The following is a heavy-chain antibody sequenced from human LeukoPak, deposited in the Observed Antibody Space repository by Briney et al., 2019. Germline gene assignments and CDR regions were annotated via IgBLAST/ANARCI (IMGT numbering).Heavy chain of an antibody. CDR2: ISDNGAVT. CDR1: GFSFSMYS. CDR3: AELGITMIGGV. Sequence: PGGSLRLSCAASGFSFSMYSMSWIRQAPGKGLEWVSVISDNGAVTFYGDSVKGRFTISRGNAKNSLYLQMNSLRAEDTAVYYCAELGITMIGGVWGKGTTVTISS. J-gene: IGHJ6*04. V-gene: IGHV3-23*01. D-gene: IGHD3-10*02.